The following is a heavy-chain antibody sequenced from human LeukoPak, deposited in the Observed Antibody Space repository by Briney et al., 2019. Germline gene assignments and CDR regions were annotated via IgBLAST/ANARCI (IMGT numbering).Heavy chain of an antibody. Sequence: PGGSLTLSCAASGFTFSDYWMHWVRQAPGKGLVWVSRISSDGSRVTYADSVKGRFTISRDNAKNTLYLQMNSLRAEDTAVYYCARRYMATSAEDFDYWGQGTLVTVSS. CDR2: ISSDGSRV. D-gene: IGHD3-16*02. J-gene: IGHJ4*02. CDR1: GFTFSDYW. CDR3: ARRYMATSAEDFDY. V-gene: IGHV3-74*01.